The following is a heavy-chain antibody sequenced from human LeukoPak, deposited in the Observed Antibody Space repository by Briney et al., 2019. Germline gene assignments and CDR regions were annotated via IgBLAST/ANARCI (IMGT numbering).Heavy chain of an antibody. V-gene: IGHV1-8*03. Sequence: ASVKVSCKAAGYSFTTFHMNWVRQAPGQGPEWMGWVNPDNGNTGFAQKFQGRVTITQNSSVTTVYMELSSLTSEDTAVYYCARGFVRTTVYMDVWGKGTTVTISS. D-gene: IGHD3-10*02. CDR3: ARGFVRTTVYMDV. CDR2: VNPDNGNT. J-gene: IGHJ6*03. CDR1: GYSFTTFH.